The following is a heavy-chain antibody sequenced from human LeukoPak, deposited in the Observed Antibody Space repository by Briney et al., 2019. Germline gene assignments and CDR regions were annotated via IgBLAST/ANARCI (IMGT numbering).Heavy chain of an antibody. D-gene: IGHD2-15*01. CDR3: AKDRGYCSGGSCFTFDY. V-gene: IGHV3-23*01. CDR1: GFTFSRYV. J-gene: IGHJ4*02. Sequence: GGSLRLSCAASGFTFSRYVMAWVRQAPGQGLEWVSAIDGSDGRTYDADSVKGRFTISRDNSKNRLYLQMNSLRAEDTAIYYCAKDRGYCSGGSCFTFDYWGQGALVTVSS. CDR2: IDGSDGRT.